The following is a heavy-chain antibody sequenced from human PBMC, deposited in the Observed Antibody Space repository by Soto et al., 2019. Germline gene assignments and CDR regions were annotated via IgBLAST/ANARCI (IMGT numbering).Heavy chain of an antibody. Sequence: PSETLSLTCAVYGGSFSGYYWSWIRQPPGKGLEWIGEINHSGSTNYNPSLKSRVTISVDTSKNQFSLKLSSVTAADTAVYYCARGRLVATIQNYMDVWGKGTTVTVSS. CDR3: ARGRLVATIQNYMDV. V-gene: IGHV4-34*01. D-gene: IGHD5-12*01. J-gene: IGHJ6*03. CDR1: GGSFSGYY. CDR2: INHSGST.